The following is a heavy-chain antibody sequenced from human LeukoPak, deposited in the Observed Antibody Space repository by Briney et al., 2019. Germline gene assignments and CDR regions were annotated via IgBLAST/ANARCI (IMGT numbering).Heavy chain of an antibody. V-gene: IGHV3-23*01. Sequence: GGSLRLSRAASGFTFNNYAMNWVRQTPGKGLQWVSAVSGDGQRTFYADSVKGRFTIFRDNSMNTLSLQMNSLRVEDTAVYYCAKEQDNLLLLSHFDSWGQGILVTVSA. J-gene: IGHJ4*02. D-gene: IGHD1-14*01. CDR3: AKEQDNLLLLSHFDS. CDR2: VSGDGQRT. CDR1: GFTFNNYA.